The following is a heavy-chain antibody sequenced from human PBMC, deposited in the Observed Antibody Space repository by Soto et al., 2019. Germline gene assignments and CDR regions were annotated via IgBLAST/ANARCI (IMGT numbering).Heavy chain of an antibody. Sequence: ASVKVSCKASGYTFTGSYIHWVRQAPGQGLEWMGWINPNSGVTNYAQKFQGRVTMTRDTSISTAYMELTNLKLDDTALYYCAYVGGYSTGDYSFDFWGQGTPVTVSS. V-gene: IGHV1-2*02. D-gene: IGHD5-18*01. J-gene: IGHJ4*02. CDR1: GYTFTGSY. CDR2: INPNSGVT. CDR3: AYVGGYSTGDYSFDF.